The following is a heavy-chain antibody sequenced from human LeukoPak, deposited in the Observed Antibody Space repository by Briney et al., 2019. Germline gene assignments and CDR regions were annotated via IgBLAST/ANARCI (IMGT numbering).Heavy chain of an antibody. CDR2: ISYDGSNK. V-gene: IGHV3-30-3*01. Sequence: GGSLRLSCAASGFTFRNYGMHWVRQAPGKGLEWVAVISYDGSNKYYADSVKGRFTISRDNSKNTLYLQMNSLRAEDTAVYYCASSMVRGVLVDYWGQGTLVTVSS. D-gene: IGHD3-10*01. J-gene: IGHJ4*02. CDR3: ASSMVRGVLVDY. CDR1: GFTFRNYG.